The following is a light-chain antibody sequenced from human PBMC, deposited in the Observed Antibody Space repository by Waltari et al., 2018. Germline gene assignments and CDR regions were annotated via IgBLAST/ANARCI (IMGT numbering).Light chain of an antibody. Sequence: EIVLTQSPGTLSLSLVVRATLSCRASQSVSRALTWYQQKPVQAPRLLIYGASTRAPDIPDRFSGSGSGTDFSLTFSRLEPDDFAVYYCQHYLRLPVTFGQGTTVE. CDR3: QHYLRLPVT. CDR1: QSVSRA. CDR2: GAS. V-gene: IGKV3-20*01. J-gene: IGKJ1*01.